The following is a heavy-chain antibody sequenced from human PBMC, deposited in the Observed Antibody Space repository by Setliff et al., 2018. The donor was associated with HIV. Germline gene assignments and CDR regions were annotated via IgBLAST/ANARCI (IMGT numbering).Heavy chain of an antibody. Sequence: PGGSLRLSCAASGFTFSTYSMNWVRQAPGKGLEWISYISSSSSYIYYADSVKGRFTISRDNSKNMLYLQMNSLRAEDTAVYYCARAGPLMITFGGPPDYWGQGTLVTVSS. CDR1: GFTFSTYS. CDR2: ISSSSSYI. V-gene: IGHV3-21*05. J-gene: IGHJ4*02. D-gene: IGHD3-16*01. CDR3: ARAGPLMITFGGPPDY.